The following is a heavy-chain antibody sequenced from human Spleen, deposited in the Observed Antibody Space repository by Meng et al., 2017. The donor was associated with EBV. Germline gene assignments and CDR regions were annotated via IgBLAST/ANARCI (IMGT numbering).Heavy chain of an antibody. CDR1: GGSISTCGYT. V-gene: IGHV4-30-2*01. J-gene: IGHJ3*02. CDR3: ARGMGNDSFDI. CDR2: IYHGGST. Sequence: HLQLQESGAGLVKPSQTLSLTCVGSGGSISTCGYTWNRIPQPPGKGLEWIVFIYHGGSTNSNPSLQSRVTISVYRSHNQFSLKLASVTAADTAVYSCARGMGNDSFDIWGQGTMVTVSS. D-gene: IGHD7-27*01.